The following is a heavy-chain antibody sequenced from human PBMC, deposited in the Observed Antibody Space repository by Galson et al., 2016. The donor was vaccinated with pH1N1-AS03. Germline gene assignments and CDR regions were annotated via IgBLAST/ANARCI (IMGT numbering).Heavy chain of an antibody. D-gene: IGHD3-9*01. Sequence: SLRLSCAASGFPFSTYWMHWVRQAPGKGLAWVSRISPDGTSALYADSVKGRFTIFRDNTQSTLYLQMDSLTADDTAVYYCAKPRAADWQAFNCWGRGALVTVSS. J-gene: IGHJ4*02. CDR2: ISPDGTSA. CDR1: GFPFSTYW. CDR3: AKPRAADWQAFNC. V-gene: IGHV3-74*03.